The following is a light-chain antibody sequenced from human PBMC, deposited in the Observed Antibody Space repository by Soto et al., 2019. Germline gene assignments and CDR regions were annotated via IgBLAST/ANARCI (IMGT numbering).Light chain of an antibody. Sequence: QSALTQPASVYGSPGQSIIISCTGTSSDVGAYNYVSWYQQHPGKAPTLMIYEVSNRPSGVSNRFSASKSGNTVSLTISGLQAEDEAEYYCSSHSSSTTPYVFGSGTKAPS. V-gene: IGLV2-14*01. CDR3: SSHSSSTTPYV. J-gene: IGLJ1*01. CDR2: EVS. CDR1: SSDVGAYNY.